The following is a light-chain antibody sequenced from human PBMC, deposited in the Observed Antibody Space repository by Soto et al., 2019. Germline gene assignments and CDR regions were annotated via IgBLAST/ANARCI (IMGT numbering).Light chain of an antibody. CDR1: QTVTSNY. V-gene: IGKV3-20*01. CDR3: QQYGTSLWT. Sequence: EIVLTQSPGILSLSPGERATLSCRASQTVTSNYLAWYQQKPGQAPRLLMYAASSRGIGIPDRFSGSGSGTDFTLTISRLEPEDFAVYYCQQYGTSLWTFGQGTKVEIK. CDR2: AAS. J-gene: IGKJ1*01.